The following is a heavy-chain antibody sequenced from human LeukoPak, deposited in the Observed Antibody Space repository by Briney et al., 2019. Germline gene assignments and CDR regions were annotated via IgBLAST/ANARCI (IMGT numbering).Heavy chain of an antibody. D-gene: IGHD5-18*01. J-gene: IGHJ4*02. CDR3: ARTYGYNYGTSQPYYFDY. V-gene: IGHV4-61*10. CDR1: GGSISSGSYY. Sequence: PSQTLSLTCTVSGGSISSGSYYWSWIRQPAGKGLEWIGYIYYSGSTNYNPSLKSRVTISVDTSKNQFSLKLSSVTAADTAVYYCARTYGYNYGTSQPYYFDYWGQGTLVTVSS. CDR2: IYYSGST.